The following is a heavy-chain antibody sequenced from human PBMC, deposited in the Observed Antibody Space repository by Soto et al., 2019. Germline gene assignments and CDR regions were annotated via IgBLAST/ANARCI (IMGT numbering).Heavy chain of an antibody. CDR2: IIPIFGTA. D-gene: IGHD6-19*01. CDR3: ARDSRPNYSSGWGY. CDR1: GGTFSSYA. J-gene: IGHJ4*02. Sequence: QVQLVQSGAEVKKPGSSVKVSCKASGGTFSSYAISWVRQAPGQGLEWMGGIIPIFGTANYAQKVQGRVTITADESTSPAYMELRSLRSEDTAVYYCARDSRPNYSSGWGYWGQGTLVTVSS. V-gene: IGHV1-69*01.